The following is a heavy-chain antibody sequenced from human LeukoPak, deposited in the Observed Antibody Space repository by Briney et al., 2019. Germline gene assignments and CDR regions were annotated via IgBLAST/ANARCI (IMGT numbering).Heavy chain of an antibody. CDR1: GGSISSYY. J-gene: IGHJ4*02. CDR2: IYYSGST. D-gene: IGHD6-19*01. V-gene: IGHV4-59*01. CDR3: ARASGYSSGWYETPFVY. Sequence: SETLSLTCTVSGGSISSYYWSWIRQPPGKRLEWIGYIYYSGSTNSNPSLKSRVTISVDTSKNQFSLNLNSVTAADTAVYYCARASGYSSGWYETPFVYWGQGTLVTVSS.